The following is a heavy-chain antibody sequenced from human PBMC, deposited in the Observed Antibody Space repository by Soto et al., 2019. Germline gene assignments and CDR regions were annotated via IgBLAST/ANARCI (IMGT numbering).Heavy chain of an antibody. D-gene: IGHD5-12*01. CDR2: ISYDGSNT. Sequence: PGGTLRLSCASSAFSFSSYAMHCVRHSPGKGLEWVAVISYDGSNTYYADSVKGRFTISRDHSKNTLYLQMNSRRAEDTAVYYCASGGVRWLTLEVSWFDPLGHGTVVTVCS. CDR1: AFSFSSYA. CDR3: ASGGVRWLTLEVSWFDP. J-gene: IGHJ5*02. V-gene: IGHV3-30-3*01.